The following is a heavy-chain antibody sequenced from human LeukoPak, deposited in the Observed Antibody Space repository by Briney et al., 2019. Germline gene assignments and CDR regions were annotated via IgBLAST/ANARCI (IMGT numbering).Heavy chain of an antibody. CDR2: INPNSGGT. CDR3: ARAPRRARIPYCSSTSFYRELGWFDP. J-gene: IGHJ5*02. Sequence: ASVKVSCKASGYTFTGYYMHWVRQAPGQGLEWMGWINPNSGGTNYAQKFQGRVTMTRDTSISTAYMELSRLRSDDTAVYYCARAPRRARIPYCSSTSFYRELGWFDPWGQGTLVTVSS. D-gene: IGHD2-2*01. V-gene: IGHV1-2*02. CDR1: GYTFTGYY.